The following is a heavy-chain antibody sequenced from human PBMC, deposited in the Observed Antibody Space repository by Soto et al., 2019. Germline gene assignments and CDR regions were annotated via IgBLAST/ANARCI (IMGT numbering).Heavy chain of an antibody. Sequence: PGGSLRLSCAASGFTFSSYAMSWVRQAPGKGLKWISSISGSGTSTYYADSVKGRFTISRDNSKNTLYLQMNSLRAEDTAVYYCAKDTKLAVAGIFDYWGQGTLVTVSS. CDR1: GFTFSSYA. J-gene: IGHJ4*02. D-gene: IGHD6-19*01. CDR2: ISGSGTST. CDR3: AKDTKLAVAGIFDY. V-gene: IGHV3-23*01.